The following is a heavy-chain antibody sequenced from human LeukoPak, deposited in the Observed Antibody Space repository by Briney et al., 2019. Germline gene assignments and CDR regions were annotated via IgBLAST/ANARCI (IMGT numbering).Heavy chain of an antibody. Sequence: SETLSLTCTVSGDSINNYYWNWIRQPPGKGLEWIEYGHYTGTTYKNPSLNSRVAFSVDTSKNQFSLKLSSVTAADTAVYYCATAGYLNWFDPWGQGTLVTVSS. CDR1: GDSINNYY. D-gene: IGHD6-13*01. V-gene: IGHV4-59*03. CDR3: ATAGYLNWFDP. CDR2: GHYTGTT. J-gene: IGHJ5*02.